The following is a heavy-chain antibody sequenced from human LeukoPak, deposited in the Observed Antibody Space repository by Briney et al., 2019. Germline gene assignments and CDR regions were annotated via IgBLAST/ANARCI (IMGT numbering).Heavy chain of an antibody. CDR1: GGSISSSSYY. CDR2: IYYSGST. CDR3: ARRYFYDSGGYYYYFDY. J-gene: IGHJ4*02. D-gene: IGHD3-22*01. V-gene: IGHV4-39*01. Sequence: SETLSLTCTVSGGSISSSSYYWGWIRPPPGKGLEWIGSIYYSGSTYYNPSLKSRVTISVDTSKNQFSLKLSSVTAADTAVYYCARRYFYDSGGYYYYFDYWGQGTLVTVSS.